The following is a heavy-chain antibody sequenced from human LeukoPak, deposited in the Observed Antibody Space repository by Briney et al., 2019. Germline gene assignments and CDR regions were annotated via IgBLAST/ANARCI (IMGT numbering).Heavy chain of an antibody. CDR2: ISTYNDNT. J-gene: IGHJ5*02. D-gene: IGHD3-10*01. CDR1: GYTFTSYG. Sequence: GASVKVSCKASGYTFTSYGLSWVRQAPGQGLEWMGWISTYNDNTNYAQKLQGRLTMTTDTSTSTAYMELRSLGSDDTAVYYCARDEGRYYYGSGSYYLSASPKLDPWGQGTLVTVSS. CDR3: ARDEGRYYYGSGSYYLSASPKLDP. V-gene: IGHV1-18*01.